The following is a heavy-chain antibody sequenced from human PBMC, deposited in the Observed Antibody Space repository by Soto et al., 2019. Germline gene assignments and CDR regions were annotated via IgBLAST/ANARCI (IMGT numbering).Heavy chain of an antibody. Sequence: PGGSLRLSCAASGFTFSSYWMHWVRQAPGKGLVWVSRINSDGSSINYADSVKGQFIISRDNAKNTLRLQMNSLRAEDTAVYYCARSYEALSHDYWGQGTLVTVSS. CDR3: ARSYEALSHDY. CDR1: GFTFSSYW. J-gene: IGHJ4*02. CDR2: INSDGSSI. V-gene: IGHV3-74*01. D-gene: IGHD3-16*01.